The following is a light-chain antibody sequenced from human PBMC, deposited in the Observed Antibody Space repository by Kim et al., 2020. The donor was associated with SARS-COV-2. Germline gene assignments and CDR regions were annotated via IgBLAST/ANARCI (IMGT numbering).Light chain of an antibody. V-gene: IGLV6-57*04. CDR1: GGSIDDNY. J-gene: IGLJ2*01. CDR2: EDD. Sequence: NFMLTQPHSVSESPGKTVTISCTRSGGSIDDNYVQWYQQRPGGVPTTVIYEDDQRPSGVSDRFSDSIDNSSNSASLTISGLKTEDEADYYCQSYNRSNVVFGGGTQLTVL. CDR3: QSYNRSNVV.